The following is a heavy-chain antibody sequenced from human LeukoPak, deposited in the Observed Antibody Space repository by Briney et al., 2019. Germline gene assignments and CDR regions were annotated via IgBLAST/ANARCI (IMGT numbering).Heavy chain of an antibody. CDR2: IYYSGST. CDR3: ARSGGYSSPQNY. D-gene: IGHD6-19*01. Sequence: SETLSLTCTVSGGSISGYYWSWIRQPPGKGLEWIGYIYYSGSTNYNPSLKSRVTISLDTSKSQFSLKLTSVTAADTAVYYCARSGGYSSPQNYWGQGTLVTVSS. J-gene: IGHJ4*02. CDR1: GGSISGYY. V-gene: IGHV4-59*01.